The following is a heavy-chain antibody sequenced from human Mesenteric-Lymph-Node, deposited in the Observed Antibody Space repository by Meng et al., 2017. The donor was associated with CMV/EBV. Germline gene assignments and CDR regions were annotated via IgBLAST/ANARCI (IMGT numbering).Heavy chain of an antibody. Sequence: GESLKISCAASGFTFSSYWMSWVRQAPGKGLEWVASIKHDGSEKYYVDSVKGRFTVSRDNANNSLYVQMNSLRVDDTAVYYCAKGTYYYGMDVWGQGIRVTVSS. J-gene: IGHJ6*02. CDR2: IKHDGSEK. CDR1: GFTFSSYW. CDR3: AKGTYYYGMDV. V-gene: IGHV3-7*01.